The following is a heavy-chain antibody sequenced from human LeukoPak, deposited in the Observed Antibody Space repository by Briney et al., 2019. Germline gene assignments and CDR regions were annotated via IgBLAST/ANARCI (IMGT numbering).Heavy chain of an antibody. Sequence: ASVKVSCKASGYTFTGYYMHWVRQAPGQGLEWMGWINPNSGGTNYAQKFQGRVTMTRDTSISTAYMELSRLRSDDTAVYYCARGRLYGDYEYYFDYWGQGTLVTVSS. J-gene: IGHJ4*02. V-gene: IGHV1-2*02. CDR1: GYTFTGYY. CDR3: ARGRLYGDYEYYFDY. D-gene: IGHD4-17*01. CDR2: INPNSGGT.